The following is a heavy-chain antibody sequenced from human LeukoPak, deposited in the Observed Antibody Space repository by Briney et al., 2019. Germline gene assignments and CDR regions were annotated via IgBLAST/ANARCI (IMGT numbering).Heavy chain of an antibody. Sequence: GASVKVSCKASGYTLIDYYMHWVRQAPGQGLEWMGWINPNSGGTNYAQKFQGRVTMTRDTSISTAYMELSRLRSDDTAVYYCARDPPVWVLAADFGCIDPWGQGTLVPVSS. CDR3: ARDPPVWVLAADFGCIDP. D-gene: IGHD4/OR15-4a*01. J-gene: IGHJ5*02. CDR1: GYTLIDYY. CDR2: INPNSGGT. V-gene: IGHV1-2*02.